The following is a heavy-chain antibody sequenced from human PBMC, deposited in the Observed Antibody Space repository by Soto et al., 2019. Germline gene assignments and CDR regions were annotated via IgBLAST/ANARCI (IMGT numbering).Heavy chain of an antibody. CDR1: GYTFTSYA. CDR3: ARAWVVVVAASWFDP. CDR2: INAGNGNT. J-gene: IGHJ5*02. Sequence: GASVKVSCKASGYTFTSYAMHWVRQAPGQRLEWMGWINAGNGNTKYSQKFQGRVTITRDTSASTAYMELSSLRSEDTAVYYCARAWVVVVAASWFDPWGQGTLVTVSS. D-gene: IGHD2-15*01. V-gene: IGHV1-3*01.